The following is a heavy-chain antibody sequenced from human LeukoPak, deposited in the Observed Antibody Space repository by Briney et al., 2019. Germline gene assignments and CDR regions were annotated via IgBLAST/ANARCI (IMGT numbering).Heavy chain of an antibody. CDR2: IYYSGST. J-gene: IGHJ4*02. V-gene: IGHV4-59*12. CDR1: GGSISSYY. Sequence: SETLSLTCTVSGGSISSYYWSWIRQPPGKGLEWIGYIYYSGSTNYNPSLKSRVTISVDTSKNQFSLQLNSVTPEDTAVYYCAREGAAAYSYWGQGTLVTVSS. D-gene: IGHD6-13*01. CDR3: AREGAAAYSY.